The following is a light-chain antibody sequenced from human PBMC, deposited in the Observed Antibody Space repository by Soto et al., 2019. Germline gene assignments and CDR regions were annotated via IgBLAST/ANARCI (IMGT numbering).Light chain of an antibody. V-gene: IGKV3-11*01. Sequence: EIFLKQYPATLSLSSGERATLSCRASQSVSNFLAWYQQKTGKPPRPLSYDASIRAAGFPARLSGSGSGTDLTLTINNLETEDFEVYFCQQRSSWTITFGGGTQVDI. J-gene: IGKJ4*01. CDR1: QSVSNF. CDR2: DAS. CDR3: QQRSSWTIT.